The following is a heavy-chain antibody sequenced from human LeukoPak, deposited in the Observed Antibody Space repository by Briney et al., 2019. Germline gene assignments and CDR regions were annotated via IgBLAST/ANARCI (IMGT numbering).Heavy chain of an antibody. Sequence: SETLSLTCTVSGGSISSYYWSWIRQPPGKGLEWIGYIYYSGSSNYNPSLKSRVTISVDTSKHQFSLKLSSVTAADTAVYYCARGSVRGVIRSALDPWGQGTLVTVSS. J-gene: IGHJ5*02. V-gene: IGHV4-59*01. CDR2: IYYSGSS. CDR1: GGSISSYY. CDR3: ARGSVRGVIRSALDP. D-gene: IGHD3-10*01.